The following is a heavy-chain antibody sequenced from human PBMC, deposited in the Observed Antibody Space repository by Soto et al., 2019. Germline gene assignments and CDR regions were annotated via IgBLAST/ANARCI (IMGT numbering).Heavy chain of an antibody. D-gene: IGHD4-17*01. Sequence: ASETLSLTCTVSGASISVHSYYWTWIRQPPGKGLEWIGSSYYSGTTYFNPSLKSRVTISVDTSKNQFSLKLSSVTAADTAVYYCASGRLTTSFDYWGQGTLVTVSS. V-gene: IGHV4-39*07. CDR3: ASGRLTTSFDY. CDR1: GASISVHSYY. J-gene: IGHJ4*02. CDR2: SYYSGTT.